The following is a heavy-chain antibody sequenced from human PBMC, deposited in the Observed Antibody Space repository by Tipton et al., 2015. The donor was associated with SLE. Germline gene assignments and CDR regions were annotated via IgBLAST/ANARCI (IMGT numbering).Heavy chain of an antibody. CDR2: TNWNGGST. CDR3: ARGIDPSSSRISGY. CDR1: GFTFDDYG. Sequence: SLRLSCEASGFTFDDYGLSWVRQAPGKGLEWVSGTNWNGGSTSYADSVKGRFIISRDNAKNSLYLQTNSLRAEDTALYYCARGIDPSSSRISGYWGQGTLVTVSS. J-gene: IGHJ4*02. D-gene: IGHD2-2*01. V-gene: IGHV3-20*04.